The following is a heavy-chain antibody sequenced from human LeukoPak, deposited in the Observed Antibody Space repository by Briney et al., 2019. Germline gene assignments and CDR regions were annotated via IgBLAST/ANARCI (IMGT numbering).Heavy chain of an antibody. CDR1: GGSISSGGYY. Sequence: SSQTLSLTCTVSGGSISSGGYYWSWIRQHPGKGLEWIGYIYYSGSTYYNPSLKSRVTISVDTSKNQFSLKLSSVTTADTAVYYCARYSSGLFAYWGQGTLVTVSS. CDR2: IYYSGST. J-gene: IGHJ4*02. D-gene: IGHD3-22*01. V-gene: IGHV4-31*03. CDR3: ARYSSGLFAY.